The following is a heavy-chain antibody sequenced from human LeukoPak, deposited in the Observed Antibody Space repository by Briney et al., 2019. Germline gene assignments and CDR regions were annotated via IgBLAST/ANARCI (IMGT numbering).Heavy chain of an antibody. J-gene: IGHJ3*02. D-gene: IGHD3-3*01. CDR2: INHSGSI. V-gene: IGHV4-34*01. CDR3: ARNIPYYDFWSGTKDAFDI. Sequence: SETLSLTCAVYGGSFSGYYWSWIRQPPGKGLEWIGEINHSGSINYNPSLKSRVTISVDTSKNQFSLKLSSVTAADTAVYYCARNIPYYDFWSGTKDAFDIWGQGTMVTVSS. CDR1: GGSFSGYY.